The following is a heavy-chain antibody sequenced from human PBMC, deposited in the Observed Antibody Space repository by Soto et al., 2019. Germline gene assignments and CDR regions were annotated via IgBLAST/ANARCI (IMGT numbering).Heavy chain of an antibody. Sequence: ATVKVSCKASGYTFTSYGISWVRQAPGQGLEWMGWISAYNGNTNYAQKLQGRVTMTTDTSTSTAYMELRSLRSDDTAVYYCARAHYDFWSGYYLQWFDPWGQGTLVTAPQ. D-gene: IGHD3-3*01. V-gene: IGHV1-18*01. CDR1: GYTFTSYG. CDR3: ARAHYDFWSGYYLQWFDP. CDR2: ISAYNGNT. J-gene: IGHJ5*02.